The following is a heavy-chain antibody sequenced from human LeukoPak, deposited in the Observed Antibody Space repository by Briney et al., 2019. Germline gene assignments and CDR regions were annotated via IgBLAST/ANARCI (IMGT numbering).Heavy chain of an antibody. D-gene: IGHD2-2*01. V-gene: IGHV4-30-4*01. CDR1: GGSVTSGDYY. J-gene: IGHJ5*02. CDR3: ARGPPTPRIVVVPAATTNWFDP. CDR2: IYYSGST. Sequence: SETLSLTCSVSGGSVTSGDYYWSWIRQPPGKGLEWIGYIYYSGSTYYNPSLKSRVTISVDTSKNQFSLKLSSVTAADTAVYYCARGPPTPRIVVVPAATTNWFDPWGQGTLVTVSS.